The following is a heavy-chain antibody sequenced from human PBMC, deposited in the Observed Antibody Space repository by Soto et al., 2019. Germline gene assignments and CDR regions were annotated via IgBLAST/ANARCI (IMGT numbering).Heavy chain of an antibody. CDR1: GDIFTNHA. CDR2: ISPMFDTT. CDR3: ATYYSVAAAGYFKY. V-gene: IGHV1-69*13. D-gene: IGHD6-13*01. Sequence: ASVKVSCKASGDIFTNHAINWVRQAPGQGLEWMGRISPMFDTTNYAQDFQDRVTITADESTTFVYLELNSLKSEDTAVYFCATYYSVAAAGYFKYWGQGTLVTVSS. J-gene: IGHJ4*02.